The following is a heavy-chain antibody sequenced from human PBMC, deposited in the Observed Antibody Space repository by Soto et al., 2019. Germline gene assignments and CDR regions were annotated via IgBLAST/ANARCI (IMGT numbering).Heavy chain of an antibody. CDR1: GFTFSSYS. CDR3: ASPSSYGSGSYFAPLDY. CDR2: IISSSSTI. Sequence: EVQLVESGGGLVQPGGSLRLSCAASGFTFSSYSMNWVRQAPGKGLEWVSYIISSSSTIYYADSVKGRFTISRDNAKNSLYLQMNSLRAEDTAVYYCASPSSYGSGSYFAPLDYWGQGTLVTVSS. J-gene: IGHJ4*02. D-gene: IGHD3-10*01. V-gene: IGHV3-48*01.